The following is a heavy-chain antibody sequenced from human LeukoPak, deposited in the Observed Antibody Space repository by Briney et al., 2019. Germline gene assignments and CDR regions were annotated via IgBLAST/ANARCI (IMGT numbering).Heavy chain of an antibody. D-gene: IGHD2-2*01. CDR3: ARGPTKEDIVVVPAAGFDY. J-gene: IGHJ4*02. Sequence: KPSETLSLTCAVYGGSFSGYYWSSIRQPPGKGLEWIGEINHSGSTDYNPSLKSRVTISVDTSKNQFSLKLSSVTAADTAVYYCARGPTKEDIVVVPAAGFDYWGQGTLVTVSS. V-gene: IGHV4-34*01. CDR2: INHSGST. CDR1: GGSFSGYY.